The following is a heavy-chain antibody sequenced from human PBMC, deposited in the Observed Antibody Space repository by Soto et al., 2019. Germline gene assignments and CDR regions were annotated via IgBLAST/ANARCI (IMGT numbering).Heavy chain of an antibody. CDR3: AAFWSGSVGYYYYGMDV. CDR1: GGTFSSYA. J-gene: IGHJ6*02. CDR2: IIPIFGTA. V-gene: IGHV1-69*13. Sequence: GASVKVSCKASGGTFSSYAISWVRQVPGQGLEWMGGIIPIFGTANYAQKFQGRVTITADESTSTAYMELSSLRSEDTAVYYCAAFWSGSVGYYYYGMDVWGQGTTVTVS. D-gene: IGHD3-3*01.